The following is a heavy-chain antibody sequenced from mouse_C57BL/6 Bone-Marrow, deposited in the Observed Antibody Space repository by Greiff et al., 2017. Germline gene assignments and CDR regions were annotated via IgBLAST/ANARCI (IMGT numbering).Heavy chain of an antibody. Sequence: QFQLQQSGPELVKPGASVKISCKASGYSFTSYYIHWVKQRPGQGLEWIGWIYPGSGNTKYNAKFKGKATLTADTSSSTAYMPLSSLTSEDSAVYYCARGRGTGTLFFDYWGQGTTLTVSS. CDR3: ARGRGTGTLFFDY. CDR2: IYPGSGNT. D-gene: IGHD4-1*01. V-gene: IGHV1-66*01. J-gene: IGHJ2*01. CDR1: GYSFTSYY.